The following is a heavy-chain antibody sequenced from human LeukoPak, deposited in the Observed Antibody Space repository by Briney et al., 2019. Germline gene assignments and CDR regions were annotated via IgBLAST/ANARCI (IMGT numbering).Heavy chain of an antibody. CDR1: GYTFTSYD. V-gene: IGHV1-8*01. Sequence: GAPVKVSCKASGYTFTSYDINWVRQATGQGLEWMGWMNPNSGNTGYAQKFQGRVTMTRNTSISTAYMELSSLRSEDTAVYYCARDRRYNWNDVFYYYYMDVWGKGTTVTVSS. D-gene: IGHD1-20*01. CDR2: MNPNSGNT. J-gene: IGHJ6*03. CDR3: ARDRRYNWNDVFYYYYMDV.